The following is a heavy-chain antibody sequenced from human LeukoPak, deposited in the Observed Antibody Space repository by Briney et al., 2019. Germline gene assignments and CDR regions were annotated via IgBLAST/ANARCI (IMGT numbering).Heavy chain of an antibody. Sequence: GGSLRLSCAASGFTFSSYGMHWVRQAPGKGLEWGAVIWYDGSNKYYADSVKGRFTISRDNSKNTLYLQMNSLRAEDTAVYYCAREGTEYSSSLDYWGQGTLVTVSS. CDR1: GFTFSSYG. D-gene: IGHD6-6*01. CDR2: IWYDGSNK. J-gene: IGHJ4*02. CDR3: AREGTEYSSSLDY. V-gene: IGHV3-33*01.